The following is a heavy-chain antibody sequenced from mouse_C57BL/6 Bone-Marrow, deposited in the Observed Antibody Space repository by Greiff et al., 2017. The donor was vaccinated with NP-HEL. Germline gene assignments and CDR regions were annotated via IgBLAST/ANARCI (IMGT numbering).Heavy chain of an antibody. CDR3: ARQSLRRWGYAMDY. V-gene: IGHV1-54*01. D-gene: IGHD2-12*01. CDR2: INPGSGGT. CDR1: GYAFTNYL. Sequence: QVQLQQSGAELVRPGTSVKVSCKASGYAFTNYLIEWVKQRPGQGLEWIGVINPGSGGTNYNEKFKGKATLTADKSSSTAYMQLSSLTSEDSAVYFCARQSLRRWGYAMDYWGQGTSVTVSS. J-gene: IGHJ4*01.